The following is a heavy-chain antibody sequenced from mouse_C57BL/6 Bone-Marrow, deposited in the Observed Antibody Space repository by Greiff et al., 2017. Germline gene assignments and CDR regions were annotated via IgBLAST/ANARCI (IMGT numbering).Heavy chain of an antibody. Sequence: VQLQESGAELVRPGASVKLSCKASGYTFTDYYINWVKQRPGQGLEWIARIYPGSGNTYYNEKFKGKATLTAEKSSSTAYMQLSSLTSEDSAVYFCARGNYDYDGRFDYWGQGTTRTVSS. CDR1: GYTFTDYY. D-gene: IGHD2-4*01. CDR2: IYPGSGNT. CDR3: ARGNYDYDGRFDY. V-gene: IGHV1-76*01. J-gene: IGHJ2*01.